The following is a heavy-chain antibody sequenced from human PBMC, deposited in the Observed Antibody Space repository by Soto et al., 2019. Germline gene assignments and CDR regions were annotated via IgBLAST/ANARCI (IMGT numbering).Heavy chain of an antibody. CDR1: GFTFDDYT. D-gene: IGHD5-18*01. V-gene: IGHV3-43*01. CDR2: ISWDGGST. J-gene: IGHJ6*02. CDR3: AKDKGGLVQLWPYGMDV. Sequence: PGGSLRLSCAASGFTFDDYTMHWVRQAPGKGLEWVSLISWDGGSTYYADSVKGRFTISRDNSKNSLYLQMNSLRTEDTALYYCAKDKGGLVQLWPYGMDVWGQGTTVTVSS.